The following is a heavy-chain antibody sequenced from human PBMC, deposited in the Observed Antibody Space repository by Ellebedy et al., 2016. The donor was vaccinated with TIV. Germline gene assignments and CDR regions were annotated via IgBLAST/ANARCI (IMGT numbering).Heavy chain of an antibody. CDR2: IKQDESEK. Sequence: GESLKISCAASGFSFSSYWMSWVRQAPGKGLEWVANIKQDESEKHYVDSVEGRFTISRDNAKKSLYLQMISLRAEDTAVYYCASDGSYGDFLSPTHAFENWGQGTMVIVSS. V-gene: IGHV3-7*01. D-gene: IGHD4-17*01. CDR1: GFSFSSYW. CDR3: ASDGSYGDFLSPTHAFEN. J-gene: IGHJ3*02.